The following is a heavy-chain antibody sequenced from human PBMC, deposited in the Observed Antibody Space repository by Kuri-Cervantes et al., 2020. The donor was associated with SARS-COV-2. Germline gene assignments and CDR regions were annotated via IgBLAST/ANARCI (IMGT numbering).Heavy chain of an antibody. D-gene: IGHD6-13*01. V-gene: IGHV1-8*02. Sequence: ASVKVSCKASGYTFTSYYMHWVRQAPGQGLEWMGWMNPNSGNTGYAQKFQGRVTMTRNTSISTAYMELSSLRSEDTAVYYCARRFYGSSWYNYYYYGMDVWGQGTTVTVSS. J-gene: IGHJ6*01. CDR1: GYTFTSYY. CDR3: ARRFYGSSWYNYYYYGMDV. CDR2: MNPNSGNT.